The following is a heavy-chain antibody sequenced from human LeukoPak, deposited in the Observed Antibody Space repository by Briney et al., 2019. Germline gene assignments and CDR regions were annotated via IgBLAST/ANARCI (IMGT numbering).Heavy chain of an antibody. CDR3: ARSYGTIVFDY. Sequence: GGSLRLSCAASGFAFSSYWMHWVRHAPGKGLVWVSRISTDGSRKDYADSVKGRFTISRDNAKNTLYLQMNSLRAEDTAVYYCARSYGTIVFDYWGQGILVTVSS. CDR2: ISTDGSRK. J-gene: IGHJ4*02. CDR1: GFAFSSYW. V-gene: IGHV3-74*01. D-gene: IGHD1-14*01.